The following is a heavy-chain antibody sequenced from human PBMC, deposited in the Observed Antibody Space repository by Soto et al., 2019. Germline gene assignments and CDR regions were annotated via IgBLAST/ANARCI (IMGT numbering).Heavy chain of an antibody. CDR2: ISGSGGST. CDR1: GFTFSSYA. D-gene: IGHD3-10*01. V-gene: IGHV3-23*01. J-gene: IGHJ2*01. Sequence: EVQLLESGGGLVQPGGSLRLSCAASGFTFSSYAMSWVRQAPGKGLEWVSVISGSGGSTYYADSVKGRFTISRDNSKNTLYLQMNGVRAEEKSGEYCAKKSYNVWWYFDLWGRGTLVTVSS. CDR3: AKKSYNVWWYFDL.